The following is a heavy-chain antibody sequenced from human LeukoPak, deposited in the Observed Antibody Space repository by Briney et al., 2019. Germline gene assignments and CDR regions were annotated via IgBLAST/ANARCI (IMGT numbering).Heavy chain of an antibody. V-gene: IGHV4-39*01. CDR3: ARFFKGGDNGDYSDY. D-gene: IGHD4-17*01. CDR2: IYYTGST. CDR1: GGSISGSGYY. J-gene: IGHJ4*02. Sequence: SETLSLTCSVSGGSISGSGYYWAWIRQPPGKGLEWIGSIYYTGSTHYNSSLKSRVTMSVDTSKNQFSLKLSSVTAADTAVYYCARFFKGGDNGDYSDYWGQGTLVTVSS.